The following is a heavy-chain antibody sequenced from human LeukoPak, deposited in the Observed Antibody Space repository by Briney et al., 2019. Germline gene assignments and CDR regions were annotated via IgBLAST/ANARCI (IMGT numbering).Heavy chain of an antibody. CDR2: IYHSGST. CDR3: ARGPITMIVVDQFDY. Sequence: SQTLSLTCAVSGGSISSGGYSWSWIWQPPGKGLEWIGYIYHSGSTYYNPSLKSRVTISVDRSKNQFSLKLSSVTAADTAVYYCARGPITMIVVDQFDYWGQGTLVTVSS. J-gene: IGHJ4*02. D-gene: IGHD3-22*01. V-gene: IGHV4-30-2*01. CDR1: GGSISSGGYS.